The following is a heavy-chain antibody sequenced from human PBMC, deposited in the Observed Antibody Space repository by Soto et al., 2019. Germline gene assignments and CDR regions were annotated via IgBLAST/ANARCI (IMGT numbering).Heavy chain of an antibody. CDR1: GGSISSGGTGSY. J-gene: IGHJ4*02. CDR3: ASGHDAYKVRY. D-gene: IGHD1-1*01. Sequence: QVQLQESGPGLVKPSQTLSLTCTVSGGSISSGGTGSYWTWIRQLPGKGLEWIGYIYYTGNTYYTPSLNSRPPISIDTSENQFSLKLTSVTAADTAVYFCASGHDAYKVRYWGQGTLVTVSS. CDR2: IYYTGNT. V-gene: IGHV4-31*03.